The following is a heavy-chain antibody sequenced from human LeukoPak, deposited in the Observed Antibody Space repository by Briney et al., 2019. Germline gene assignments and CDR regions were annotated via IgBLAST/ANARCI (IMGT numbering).Heavy chain of an antibody. CDR1: GYTFTSYY. V-gene: IGHV1-46*01. J-gene: IGHJ6*03. CDR2: INPSGGTT. CDR3: ARYFGYYYYMDV. D-gene: IGHD2/OR15-2a*01. Sequence: GASVKVSCKASGYTFTSYYMHWVRQAPGQGLEWMGIINPSGGTTSSAQKFQGRVTMTRDMSTSTVYMELSSLRSEDTAVYYCARYFGYYYYMDVWGKGTTVTVSS.